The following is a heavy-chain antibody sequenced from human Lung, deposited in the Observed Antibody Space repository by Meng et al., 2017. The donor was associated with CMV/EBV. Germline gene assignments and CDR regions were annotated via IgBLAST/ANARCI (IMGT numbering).Heavy chain of an antibody. Sequence: QWLMGQAGPEVKKPGAAEKVSCKASEYTFSTYTIYLVRQAHGRGLEWMGWISTNTGTPTYTQGFTGRFVFSLDTSVSTAYLQISSLKAEYTAVYYCARGGNFDPWGQGTLVTVSS. V-gene: IGHV7-4-1*02. J-gene: IGHJ5*02. D-gene: IGHD2/OR15-2a*01. CDR1: EYTFSTYT. CDR2: ISTNTGTP. CDR3: ARGGNFDP.